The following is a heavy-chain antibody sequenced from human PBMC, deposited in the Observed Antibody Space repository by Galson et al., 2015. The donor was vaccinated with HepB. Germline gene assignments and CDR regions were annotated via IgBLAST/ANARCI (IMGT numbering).Heavy chain of an antibody. CDR2: ISYDGTNK. CDR3: ARVRPYYYETSAYRGFSGYYGMDV. CDR1: GFTFSSYA. Sequence: SLRLSCAVSGFTFSSYAMHWVRQAPGKGLEWVAVISYDGTNKYYADSVKGRFTISRDNSKNTLYLQMNSLRAEDTAVYYCARVRPYYYETSAYRGFSGYYGMDVWGQGTTVTVSS. V-gene: IGHV3-30-3*01. D-gene: IGHD3-22*01. J-gene: IGHJ6*02.